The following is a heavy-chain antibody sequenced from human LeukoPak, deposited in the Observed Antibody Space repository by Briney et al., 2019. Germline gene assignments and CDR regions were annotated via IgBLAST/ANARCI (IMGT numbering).Heavy chain of an antibody. V-gene: IGHV4-34*01. CDR2: INHSGST. Sequence: SETLSLTCAVYGGSFSGYYWSWIRQPPGKGLEGIGEINHSGSTNYNPSPKSRVTISVDTSKNQFSLKLSSVTAADTAVYYCARGVDHEGSYYYYMDVWGKGTTVTVSS. D-gene: IGHD3-9*01. CDR1: GGSFSGYY. CDR3: ARGVDHEGSYYYYMDV. J-gene: IGHJ6*03.